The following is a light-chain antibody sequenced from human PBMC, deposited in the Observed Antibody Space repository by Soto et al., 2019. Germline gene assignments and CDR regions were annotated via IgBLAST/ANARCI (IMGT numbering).Light chain of an antibody. V-gene: IGKV3-20*01. J-gene: IGKJ1*01. CDR2: DAS. CDR3: QQYGSPPPWT. CDR1: QSVTSNY. Sequence: EIVLTQSPGTLSLSPGERVTLSCRASQSVTSNYLAWYQQKPGQAPRLLIYDASNRATDIPDRFSSSGSGTDFTLTISRLEPEDFGVYLCQQYGSPPPWTFGQGTKVDI.